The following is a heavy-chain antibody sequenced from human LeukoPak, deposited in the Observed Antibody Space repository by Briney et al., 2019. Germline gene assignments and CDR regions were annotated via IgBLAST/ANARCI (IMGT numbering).Heavy chain of an antibody. CDR1: GFTFSSYW. J-gene: IGHJ4*02. CDR2: IVSDGSST. CDR3: ARDNSGYFDY. V-gene: IGHV3-74*01. D-gene: IGHD3-22*01. Sequence: GGSLRLSCAASGFTFSSYWMNWVRQAPGKGLVWVSRIVSDGSSTTYADSVKGRFSISRDNAKNTLYLQMNSLRAEDTAVYYCARDNSGYFDYWGQGTLVTVAS.